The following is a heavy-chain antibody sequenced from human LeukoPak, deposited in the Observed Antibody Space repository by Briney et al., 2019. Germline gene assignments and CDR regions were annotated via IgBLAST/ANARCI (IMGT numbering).Heavy chain of an antibody. CDR1: GGSLSDYY. D-gene: IGHD3-10*01. CDR2: MNRSGST. J-gene: IGHJ4*02. V-gene: IGHV4-34*01. CDR3: ARVKYYIGAYDD. Sequence: SETLSLTCAVVGGSLSDYYWSWLRQSPGKGLEWFAEMNRSGSTNYHPSLKSRVTISVDTFKSQFSLKLRSVTAADTAVYFCARVKYYIGAYDDWGQGGLVTVSS.